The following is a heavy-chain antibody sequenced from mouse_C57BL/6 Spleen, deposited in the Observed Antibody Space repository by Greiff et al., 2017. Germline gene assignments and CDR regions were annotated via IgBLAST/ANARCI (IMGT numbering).Heavy chain of an antibody. CDR2: INSDGGST. V-gene: IGHV5-2*01. J-gene: IGHJ1*03. CDR3: ARLGTVVDWYFDV. CDR1: EYEFPSHD. Sequence: EVMLVESGGGLVQPGESLKLSCESNEYEFPSHDMSWVRKTPEKRPELVAAINSDGGSTYYPDTMERRFIISRDNTKKTLYLQMSSLRSEDTALYYCARLGTVVDWYFDVWGTGTTVTVSS. D-gene: IGHD1-1*01.